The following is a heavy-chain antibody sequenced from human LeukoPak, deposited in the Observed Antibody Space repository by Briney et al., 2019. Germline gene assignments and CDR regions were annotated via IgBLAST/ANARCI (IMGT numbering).Heavy chain of an antibody. V-gene: IGHV3-21*01. CDR2: ISSSSSYI. J-gene: IGHJ4*02. CDR3: ARGRPSGWYEIDY. Sequence: GGSLRLSCAASGFTFSSYSMKWGRQAPGKGVEGGSSISSSSSYIYYADSVKGRFTISRDNAKNSLYLQMNSLRAEGTAVYYCARGRPSGWYEIDYWGQGTLVTVSS. D-gene: IGHD6-19*01. CDR1: GFTFSSYS.